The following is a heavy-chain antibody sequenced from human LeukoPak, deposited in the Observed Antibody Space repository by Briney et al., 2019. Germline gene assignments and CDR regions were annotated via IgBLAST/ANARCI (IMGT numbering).Heavy chain of an antibody. D-gene: IGHD3-10*01. CDR2: IYYSGST. CDR1: GDSISSGGYY. CDR3: ARAVITMVRGVIEP. Sequence: SQTLSLTCTVSGDSISSGGYYWSWIRQHPGKGLEWIGYIYYSGSTYYNPSLKSRVTISVDTSKNQFSLKLSSVTAADTAVYYCARAVITMVRGVIEPWGQGTLVTVSS. V-gene: IGHV4-31*03. J-gene: IGHJ5*02.